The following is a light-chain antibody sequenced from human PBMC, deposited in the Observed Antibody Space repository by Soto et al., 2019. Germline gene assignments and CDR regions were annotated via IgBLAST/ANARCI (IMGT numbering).Light chain of an antibody. J-gene: IGLJ2*01. CDR2: EGS. CDR3: CSYAGSSTVVV. Sequence: QSALTQPASVSGSPGQSITISCTGTSSDVGSYNLVSWYQHHPGKAPKLMIYEGSKRPSGASNRFSGSKSGNTASLTISGLQAEDEADYYCCSYAGSSTVVVFGGGTKLTVL. CDR1: SSDVGSYNL. V-gene: IGLV2-23*03.